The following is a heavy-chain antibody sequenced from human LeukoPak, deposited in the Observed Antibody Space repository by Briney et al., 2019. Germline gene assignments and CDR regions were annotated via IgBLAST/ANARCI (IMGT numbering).Heavy chain of an antibody. D-gene: IGHD3-22*01. CDR3: AKDIGYYDSSGYHPDS. CDR2: STAYNGKT. V-gene: IGHV1-18*04. Sequence: ASVKVSCKASGYTFTSYYMHWVRQAPGQGIEWMGWSTAYNGKTNYAQKLQGRVTMTTDTSTSTAYMELRSLRSDDTAVYYCAKDIGYYDSSGYHPDSWGQGTLVTVSS. CDR1: GYTFTSYY. J-gene: IGHJ4*02.